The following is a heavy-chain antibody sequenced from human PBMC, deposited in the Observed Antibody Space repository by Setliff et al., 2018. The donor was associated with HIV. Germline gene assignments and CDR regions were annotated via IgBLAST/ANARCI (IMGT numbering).Heavy chain of an antibody. J-gene: IGHJ4*02. CDR2: NYYSGST. V-gene: IGHV4-59*01. D-gene: IGHD6-13*01. CDR3: ARVPGITAAGTDYFDS. CDR1: GGSISSYY. Sequence: PSETLSLTCTVSGGSISSYYWSWIRQPPGKGLGWIGHNYYSGSTNYNPSLKSRLTIAIETTKTQFSLKLSSVTAADTAIYYCARVPGITAAGTDYFDSWGQGILVTVSS.